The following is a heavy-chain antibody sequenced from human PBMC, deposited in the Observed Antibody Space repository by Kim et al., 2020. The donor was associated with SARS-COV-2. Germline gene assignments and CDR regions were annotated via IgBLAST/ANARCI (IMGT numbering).Heavy chain of an antibody. V-gene: IGHV3-23*01. D-gene: IGHD3-3*01. Sequence: GGSLRLSCAASGFTFSSYAMSWVRQAPGKGLEWVSAISGSGGSTYYADSVKGRFTISRDNSKNTLYLQMNSLRAEDTAVYYCAKDQTGVTYYDFWSGYYHRDAFDIWGQGTMVTVSS. J-gene: IGHJ3*02. CDR2: ISGSGGST. CDR3: AKDQTGVTYYDFWSGYYHRDAFDI. CDR1: GFTFSSYA.